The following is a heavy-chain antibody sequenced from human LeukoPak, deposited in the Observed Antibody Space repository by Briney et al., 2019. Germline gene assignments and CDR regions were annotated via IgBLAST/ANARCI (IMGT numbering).Heavy chain of an antibody. CDR2: IYTSGST. D-gene: IGHD1-1*01. Sequence: SETLSLTCTVSGGSISSGSYYWSWIRQPAGKGLEWIGRIYTSGSTNYNPSLKSRVTISVDTSKNQFSLKLSSVTAADTAVYYCARAGLDDAFDIWGQGTMVTVSS. CDR3: ARAGLDDAFDI. J-gene: IGHJ3*02. V-gene: IGHV4-61*02. CDR1: GGSISSGSYY.